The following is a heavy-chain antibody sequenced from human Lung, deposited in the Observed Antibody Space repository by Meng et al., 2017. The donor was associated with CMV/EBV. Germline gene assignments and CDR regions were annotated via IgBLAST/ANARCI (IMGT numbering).Heavy chain of an antibody. J-gene: IGHJ4*02. D-gene: IGHD4-11*01. Sequence: GESXKISCAASGFAFNSYSMNCVRQAPGKGLEWVSSISHTGSYIYYADSVRGRFTISRDNAKNSLYLQLNSLRAEDTAVYYCARDGDRFLTTEYYFDYWGQGXLVTVSS. CDR3: ARDGDRFLTTEYYFDY. CDR1: GFAFNSYS. V-gene: IGHV3-21*01. CDR2: ISHTGSYI.